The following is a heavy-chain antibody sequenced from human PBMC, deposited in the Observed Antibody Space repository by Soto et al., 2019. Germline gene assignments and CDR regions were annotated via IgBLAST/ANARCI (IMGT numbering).Heavy chain of an antibody. V-gene: IGHV4-39*01. CDR1: GGSISSSSYY. CDR3: ARQKFDEESQLRYFDWSLLPTLNYFDY. D-gene: IGHD3-9*01. Sequence: PSETLSLTCTVSGGSISSSSYYWGWIRQPPGKGLEWIGSIYYSGSTYYNPSLKSRVTISVDTSKNQFSLKLSSVTAADTAVYYCARQKFDEESQLRYFDWSLLPTLNYFDYWGQGTLVTVSS. J-gene: IGHJ4*02. CDR2: IYYSGST.